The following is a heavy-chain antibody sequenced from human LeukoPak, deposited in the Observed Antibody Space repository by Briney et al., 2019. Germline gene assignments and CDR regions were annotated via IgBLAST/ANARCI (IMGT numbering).Heavy chain of an antibody. CDR2: ISSSSSYI. CDR1: GFTFSSYS. CDR3: ASHFTGYSSSHIDY. V-gene: IGHV3-21*01. Sequence: GGSLRLSCAASGFTFSSYSMNWVCQAPGKGLEWVSSISSSSSYIYYADSVKGRFTISRDNAKNSLYLQMNSLRAEDTAVYYCASHFTGYSSSHIDYWGQGTLVTVSS. J-gene: IGHJ4*02. D-gene: IGHD6-13*01.